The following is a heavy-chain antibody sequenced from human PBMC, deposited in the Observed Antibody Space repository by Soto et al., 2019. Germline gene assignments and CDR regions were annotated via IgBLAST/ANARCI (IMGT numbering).Heavy chain of an antibody. CDR2: INVHNGNS. CDR1: GYLFTSNG. Sequence: QVQLVQSGAEVKKPGASVKVSCKASGYLFTSNGISWVRQAPGQGLEWLGWINVHNGNSNYAQKFQGRDTMTTDTSTSTAYMEVRTLKSDDTAIYYCARVELMIRGRHDYWGQGTLVTVSS. CDR3: ARVELMIRGRHDY. D-gene: IGHD3-10*01. J-gene: IGHJ4*02. V-gene: IGHV1-18*04.